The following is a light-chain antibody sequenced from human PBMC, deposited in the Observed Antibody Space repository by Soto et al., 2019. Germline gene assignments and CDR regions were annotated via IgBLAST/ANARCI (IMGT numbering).Light chain of an antibody. CDR1: SGHSSYA. V-gene: IGLV4-69*01. Sequence: QSVLTQSPSASASLGASVKLTCTLSSGHSSYAIAWHQQQPEKGPRYLMKLNSDGSHSKGDGIPDRFSGSSSGAERYLTSSSLQSEDEAYYYCQTWDTGARVVFGGGTKVTVL. CDR2: LNSDGSH. CDR3: QTWDTGARVV. J-gene: IGLJ2*01.